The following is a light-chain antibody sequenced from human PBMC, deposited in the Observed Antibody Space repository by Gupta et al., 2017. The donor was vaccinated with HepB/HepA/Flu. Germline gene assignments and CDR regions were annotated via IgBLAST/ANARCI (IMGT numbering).Light chain of an antibody. J-gene: IGLJ1*01. CDR3: SSFTSSGTHV. CDR2: DVR. V-gene: IGLV2-14*03. Sequence: CALPNSASELGSRGQSITISCTGTSSDVGGYDYVSWYQQHPGKAPRLMIYDVRNRPSGVSNRFSGSKSGNTASLTISGLQAEDEADYYCSSFTSSGTHVFGSGTKVTVL. CDR1: SSDVGGYDY.